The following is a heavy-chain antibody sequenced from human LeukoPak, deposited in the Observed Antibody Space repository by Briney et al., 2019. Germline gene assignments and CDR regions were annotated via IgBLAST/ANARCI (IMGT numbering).Heavy chain of an antibody. V-gene: IGHV4-4*08. J-gene: IGHJ3*02. Sequence: GSLRLSCAASGFTFSSYSMNWVRQAPGKGLEWIGRIYTSGSTNYNPSLKSRVTISVDTSKNQFSLKLSSVTAADTAVYYCARGCITGTPGAFDIWGQGTMVTVSS. CDR3: ARGCITGTPGAFDI. CDR2: IYTSGST. CDR1: GFTFSSYS. D-gene: IGHD1-7*01.